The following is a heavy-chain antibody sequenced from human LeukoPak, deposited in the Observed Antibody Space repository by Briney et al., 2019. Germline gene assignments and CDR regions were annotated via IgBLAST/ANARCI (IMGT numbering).Heavy chain of an antibody. V-gene: IGHV3-23*01. CDR3: ARNPTGIRYFDY. Sequence: GGSLRLSCAASGFTFSNAWMSWVRQAPGKGLEWVSAISGSGGSTYYADSVKGRFTISRDNSKSTLYLQMNSLRAEDTAVYYCARNPTGIRYFDYWGQGTLVTVSS. CDR2: ISGSGGST. CDR1: GFTFSNAW. D-gene: IGHD4-17*01. J-gene: IGHJ4*02.